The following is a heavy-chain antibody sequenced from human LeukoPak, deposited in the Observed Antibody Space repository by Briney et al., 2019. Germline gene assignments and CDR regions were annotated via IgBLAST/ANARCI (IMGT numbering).Heavy chain of an antibody. J-gene: IGHJ3*02. CDR1: GYTFTSYD. D-gene: IGHD2-2*02. CDR2: INPNSGDT. Sequence: ASVKVSCKASGYTFTSYDINWVRQATGQGLEWMGWINPNSGDTNYAQKFQGRVTMTRDTSISTAYMEVSRLTSDDTAVYFCARRVPAGIGAFDIWGQGTMVTVSS. V-gene: IGHV1-2*02. CDR3: ARRVPAGIGAFDI.